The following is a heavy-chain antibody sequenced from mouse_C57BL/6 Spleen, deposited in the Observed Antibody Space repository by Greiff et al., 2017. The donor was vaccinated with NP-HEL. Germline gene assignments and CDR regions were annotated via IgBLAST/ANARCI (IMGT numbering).Heavy chain of an antibody. J-gene: IGHJ1*03. D-gene: IGHD1-1*01. Sequence: EVQLVESGGGLVKPGGSLKLSCAASGFTFSSYAMSWVRQTPEKRLEWVATISDGGSYTYYPDNVKGRFTISRDNAKNNLYLQMSHLKSEDTAMYYCARDWDYYGSSWYFDVWGTGTTVTVSS. CDR1: GFTFSSYA. V-gene: IGHV5-4*01. CDR2: ISDGGSYT. CDR3: ARDWDYYGSSWYFDV.